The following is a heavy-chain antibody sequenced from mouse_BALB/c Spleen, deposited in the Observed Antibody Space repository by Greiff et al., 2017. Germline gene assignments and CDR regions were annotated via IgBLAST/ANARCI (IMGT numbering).Heavy chain of an antibody. V-gene: IGHV14-1*02. D-gene: IGHD2-3*01. CDR1: GFNIKDYY. J-gene: IGHJ3*01. Sequence: EVKLQESGAELVRPGALVKLSCKASGFNIKDYYMHWVKQRPEQGLEWIGWIDPENGNTIYDPKFQGKASITADTSSNTAYLQLSSLTSEDTAVYYCARNGYYVGFAYWGQGTLVTVSA. CDR3: ARNGYYVGFAY. CDR2: IDPENGNT.